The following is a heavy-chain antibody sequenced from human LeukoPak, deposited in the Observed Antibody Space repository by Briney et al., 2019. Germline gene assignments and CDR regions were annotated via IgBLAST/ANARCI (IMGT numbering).Heavy chain of an antibody. CDR2: IQQDGSGE. CDR1: GFPFSTSW. CDR3: AREILHWLHP. V-gene: IGHV3-7*01. D-gene: IGHD5-12*01. Sequence: GGSLRLSCEASGFPFSTSWMIWVRQPPGKGLEWVAKIQQDGSGEEYVDSVKGRFTVSRDNAKNSLYLQMNSLRVENTGVYYCAREILHWLHPWGQGTLVTVSS. J-gene: IGHJ5*02.